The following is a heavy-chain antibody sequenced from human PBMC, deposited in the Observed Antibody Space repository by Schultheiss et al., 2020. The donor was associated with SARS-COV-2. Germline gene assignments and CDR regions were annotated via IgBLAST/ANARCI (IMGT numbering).Heavy chain of an antibody. J-gene: IGHJ4*02. CDR3: ARDLWMATINGVFYFDY. CDR2: ISYDGSNK. Sequence: GGSLRLSCAASGFTFSSYAMSWVRQAPGKGLEWVAVISYDGSNKYYADSVKGRFTISRDNSKNTLYLQMNSLRAEDTAVYYCARDLWMATINGVFYFDYWGQGTLVTVSS. CDR1: GFTFSSYA. D-gene: IGHD5-24*01. V-gene: IGHV3-30*04.